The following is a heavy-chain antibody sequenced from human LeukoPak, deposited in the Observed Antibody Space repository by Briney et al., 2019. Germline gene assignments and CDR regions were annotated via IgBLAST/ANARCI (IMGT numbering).Heavy chain of an antibody. Sequence: GGSLRLSCAASGFTFSSYWMSWVRQAPGKGLEWVANIKQDGSEKYYVDSVKGRFTISRDNAKNSLYLQMNSLRAEDTAVYYCARSLDYGGHCFFDYWGQGTLVTVSS. D-gene: IGHD4-23*01. CDR2: IKQDGSEK. CDR1: GFTFSSYW. CDR3: ARSLDYGGHCFFDY. V-gene: IGHV3-7*01. J-gene: IGHJ4*02.